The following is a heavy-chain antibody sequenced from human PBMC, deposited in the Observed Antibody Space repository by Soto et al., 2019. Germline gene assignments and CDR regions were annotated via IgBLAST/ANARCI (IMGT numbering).Heavy chain of an antibody. CDR1: GGTFSSYA. D-gene: IGHD3-22*01. CDR3: ARVGYYYDSSGSRQFDY. CDR2: IIPIFGTA. J-gene: IGHJ4*02. Sequence: QVQLVQSGAEVQKPGSSVKVSCKASGGTFSSYAISWVRQAPGQGLEWMGGIIPIFGTANYAQKFQGRVTITADESTSTAYMELSSLRSEDTAVYYCARVGYYYDSSGSRQFDYWGQGTLVTVSS. V-gene: IGHV1-69*01.